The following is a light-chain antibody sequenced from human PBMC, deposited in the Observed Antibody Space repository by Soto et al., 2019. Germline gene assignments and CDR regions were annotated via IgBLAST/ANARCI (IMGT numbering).Light chain of an antibody. V-gene: IGLV1-40*01. CDR3: QAYDKSLSGSVV. Sequence: QSVLTQPPSVSGAPGQRITISCTGTSSNLGAGYDVHWYQQLPGTVPKLLIYGTTKRPSGVPDRFSGSKSGTSATLAITGLQTEDEADYYCQAYDKSLSGSVVFGGGTKVTV. CDR1: SSNLGAGYD. J-gene: IGLJ2*01. CDR2: GTT.